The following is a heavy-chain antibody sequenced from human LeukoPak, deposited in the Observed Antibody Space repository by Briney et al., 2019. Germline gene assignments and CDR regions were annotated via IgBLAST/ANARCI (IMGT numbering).Heavy chain of an antibody. CDR3: ARDKDYDILTGYSTIDY. D-gene: IGHD3-9*01. V-gene: IGHV1-46*01. Sequence: ASVKVSCKASGYTFTSYYMHWVRQAPGQGLEWMGIINPSGGSTSYAQKFQGRVTMTRDTSTSTVYMELSSLRSEDTAVYYCARDKDYDILTGYSTIDYWGQGTLVTVSS. J-gene: IGHJ4*02. CDR2: INPSGGST. CDR1: GYTFTSYY.